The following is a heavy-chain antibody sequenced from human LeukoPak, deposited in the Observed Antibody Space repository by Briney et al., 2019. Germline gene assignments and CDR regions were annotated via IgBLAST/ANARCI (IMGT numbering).Heavy chain of an antibody. CDR2: ISYDGSNK. CDR1: GFTFSSYS. V-gene: IGHV3-30*03. CDR3: ARAAYSSSWGGFAFDI. J-gene: IGHJ3*02. Sequence: GGSLRLSCAASGFTFSSYSMNWVRQAPGKELEWLAVISYDGSNKYYADSVKGRFTISRDNYKNTLFLQMDSLRPEDTALYYCARAAYSSSWGGFAFDIWGQGTMVTVSS. D-gene: IGHD6-13*01.